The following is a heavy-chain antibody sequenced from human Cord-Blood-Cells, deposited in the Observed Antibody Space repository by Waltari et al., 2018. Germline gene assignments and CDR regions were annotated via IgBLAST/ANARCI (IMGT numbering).Heavy chain of an antibody. CDR3: ARFTLRYDFWSGYYAFDI. V-gene: IGHV5-51*01. J-gene: IGHJ3*02. CDR2: IYPGDSDT. Sequence: MGIIYPGDSDTRYSPSFQGQVTISADKTISTAYLQWSSLKASDTAMYYCARFTLRYDFWSGYYAFDIWGQGTMVTVSS. D-gene: IGHD3-3*01.